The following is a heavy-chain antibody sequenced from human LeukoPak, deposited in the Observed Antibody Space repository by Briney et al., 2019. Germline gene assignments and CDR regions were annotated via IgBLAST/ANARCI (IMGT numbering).Heavy chain of an antibody. V-gene: IGHV4-34*01. Sequence: PSETLSLTCAVYGGSFSGYYWSWIRQPPGKGLEWIGEINHSGSTNYNPSLKSRVTISVDTSKNQFSLKLSSVTAADTAVYYCARHEYDSSGYYFIGVDPWGQGTLVTVSS. J-gene: IGHJ5*02. CDR2: INHSGST. CDR1: GGSFSGYY. CDR3: ARHEYDSSGYYFIGVDP. D-gene: IGHD3-22*01.